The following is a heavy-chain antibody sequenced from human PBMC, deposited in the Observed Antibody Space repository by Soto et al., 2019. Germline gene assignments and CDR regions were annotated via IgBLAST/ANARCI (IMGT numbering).Heavy chain of an antibody. Sequence: GESLKISCKGSGYSFTSYWIGWVRQMPGKGLEWMGIIYPGDSDTRYSPSFQGQVTISADKSISTACLQWSSLKASDTAMYYCSRHGSGWYKEAYYFDYWGQGTLVTVSS. CDR1: GYSFTSYW. J-gene: IGHJ4*02. V-gene: IGHV5-51*01. D-gene: IGHD6-19*01. CDR3: SRHGSGWYKEAYYFDY. CDR2: IYPGDSDT.